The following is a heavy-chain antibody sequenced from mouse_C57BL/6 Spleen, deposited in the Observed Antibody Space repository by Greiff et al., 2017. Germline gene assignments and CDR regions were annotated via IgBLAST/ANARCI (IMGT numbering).Heavy chain of an antibody. Sequence: VQLQQSGAELVRPGASVKLSCKASGYTFTDYYINWVKQRPGQGLEWIARIYPGSGNTYYNEKFKGKATLTAEKSSSTAYMQLSSLTSEDSAVYFCARSDYFDCWGQGTTLTVSS. J-gene: IGHJ2*01. CDR2: IYPGSGNT. CDR3: ARSDYFDC. V-gene: IGHV1-76*01. CDR1: GYTFTDYY.